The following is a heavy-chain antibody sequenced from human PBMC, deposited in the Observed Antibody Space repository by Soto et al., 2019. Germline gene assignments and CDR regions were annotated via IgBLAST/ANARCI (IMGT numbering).Heavy chain of an antibody. J-gene: IGHJ6*03. Sequence: SETLSLTCTVSGGSISSYYWSWIRQPPGKGLEWIGYIYYSGSTNYNPSLKSRVTISVDTSKNQFSLKLSSVTAADTAVYYCARQRYYYGDYFYYYYYYMDVWGKGTTVTVSS. CDR2: IYYSGST. CDR3: ARQRYYYGDYFYYYYYYMDV. D-gene: IGHD4-17*01. CDR1: GGSISSYY. V-gene: IGHV4-59*08.